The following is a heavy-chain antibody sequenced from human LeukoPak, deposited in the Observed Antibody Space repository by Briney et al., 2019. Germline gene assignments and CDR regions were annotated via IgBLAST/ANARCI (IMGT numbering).Heavy chain of an antibody. CDR2: INAGNGNT. D-gene: IGHD3-10*01. J-gene: IGHJ5*02. CDR1: GYTFTSCA. CDR3: ARADVTMVRGVIQRGFDP. V-gene: IGHV1-3*01. Sequence: ASVKVSCKASGYTFTSCAMHWVRQAPGQRLEWMGWINAGNGNTKYSQKFQGRVTITRDTSASTAYMELSSLRSEDTAVYYCARADVTMVRGVIQRGFDPWGQGTLVTVSS.